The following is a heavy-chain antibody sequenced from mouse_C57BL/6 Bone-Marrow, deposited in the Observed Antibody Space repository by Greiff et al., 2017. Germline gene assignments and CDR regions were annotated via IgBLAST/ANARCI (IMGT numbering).Heavy chain of an antibody. J-gene: IGHJ2*01. CDR1: GFTFSDYG. V-gene: IGHV5-17*01. D-gene: IGHD1-1*01. Sequence: EVKLQESGGGLVKPGGSLKLSCAASGFTFSDYGMHWVRQAPEKGLEWVAYISSGSSTIYYADTVKGRFTISRDNAKNTLFLQMTSLRSEDTAMYYCARPTTVVAFDYWGQGTTLTVSS. CDR3: ARPTTVVAFDY. CDR2: ISSGSSTI.